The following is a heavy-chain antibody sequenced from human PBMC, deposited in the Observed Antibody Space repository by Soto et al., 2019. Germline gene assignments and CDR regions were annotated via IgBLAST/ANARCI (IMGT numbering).Heavy chain of an antibody. Sequence: SVKVSCKASGGTFSSYTISWVRQAPGQGLEWMGRIIPILGIANYAQKFQGRVTITADKSTSIAYLQMNSLKTEDTAVYYCTRGHLSLAPTQGYWGQGTQVTVSS. CDR2: IIPILGIA. D-gene: IGHD3-16*02. V-gene: IGHV1-69*02. CDR3: TRGHLSLAPTQGY. J-gene: IGHJ4*02. CDR1: GGTFSSYT.